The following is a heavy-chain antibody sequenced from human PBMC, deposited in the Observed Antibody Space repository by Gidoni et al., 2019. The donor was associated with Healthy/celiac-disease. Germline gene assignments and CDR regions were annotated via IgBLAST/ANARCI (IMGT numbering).Heavy chain of an antibody. V-gene: IGHV4-39*01. CDR2: LYYSGST. J-gene: IGHJ4*02. CDR3: ARPRYSSSWYFDY. CDR1: GGSISSSSYY. D-gene: IGHD6-13*01. Sequence: QLQLQESGPGLVKPSETLSLTCTVSGGSISSSSYYWGWIRQPPGKGLEWIGSLYYSGSTYYNPSLKSQVTISVDTSKNQFSLKLSSVTAADTAVYYCARPRYSSSWYFDYWGQGTLVTVSS.